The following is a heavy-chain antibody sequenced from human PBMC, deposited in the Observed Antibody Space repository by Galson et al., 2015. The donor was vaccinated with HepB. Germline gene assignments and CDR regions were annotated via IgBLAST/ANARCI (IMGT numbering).Heavy chain of an antibody. V-gene: IGHV3-11*06. D-gene: IGHD6-19*01. Sequence: SLRLSCAASGFTFSDYYMSWIRQAPGKGLEWVSYISSSSSYTNYADSVKGRFTISRDNAKNSLYLQMNSLRAEDTAVYYCARWVTDSRYSSGHGDYWGQGTLVTVSS. CDR3: ARWVTDSRYSSGHGDY. J-gene: IGHJ4*02. CDR2: ISSSSSYT. CDR1: GFTFSDYY.